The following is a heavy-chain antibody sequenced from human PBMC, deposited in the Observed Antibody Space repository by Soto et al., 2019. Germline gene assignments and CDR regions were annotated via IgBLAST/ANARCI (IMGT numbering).Heavy chain of an antibody. D-gene: IGHD3-22*01. Sequence: GVSRKISCKVSGYRFTSYWIGWVRQMPGKGLEWMGIIYPGDSDTRYSPSFQGQVTISADKSIRTAYLQWSSLKASDTAMHYCASLAIRYASSGYAPLDYWRQGTLVTVSS. V-gene: IGHV5-51*01. CDR2: IYPGDSDT. CDR1: GYRFTSYW. J-gene: IGHJ4*02. CDR3: ASLAIRYASSGYAPLDY.